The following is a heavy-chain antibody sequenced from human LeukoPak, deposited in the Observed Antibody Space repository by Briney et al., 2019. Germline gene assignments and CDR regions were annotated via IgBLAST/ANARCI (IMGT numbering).Heavy chain of an antibody. V-gene: IGHV1-69*04. CDR3: ARDRCSSTSCYQNWFDP. J-gene: IGHJ5*02. CDR1: GGTFSSYA. Sequence: SVKVSCKASGGTFSSYAISWVRQAPGQGLEWMGRIIPIFGIANYAQKFQGRVTITADKSTSTAYMELSSLRSEDTAVYYCARDRCSSTSCYQNWFDPWGQGTLVTVSS. CDR2: IIPIFGIA. D-gene: IGHD2-2*01.